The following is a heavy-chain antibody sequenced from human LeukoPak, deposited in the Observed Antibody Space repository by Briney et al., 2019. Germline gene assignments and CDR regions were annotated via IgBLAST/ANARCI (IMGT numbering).Heavy chain of an antibody. J-gene: IGHJ4*02. CDR2: ITTDVSNT. D-gene: IGHD3-22*01. V-gene: IGHV3-74*01. CDR3: AKDDYYDTSGYRD. CDR1: GFTFSSYW. Sequence: GGSLRLSCAASGFTFSSYWIHWVRPAPGKGLLWVSRITTDVSNTAYADSVKGRFTISRDNSKNTLYLQMNSLRAEDTAVYYCAKDDYYDTSGYRDWGQGTLVTVSS.